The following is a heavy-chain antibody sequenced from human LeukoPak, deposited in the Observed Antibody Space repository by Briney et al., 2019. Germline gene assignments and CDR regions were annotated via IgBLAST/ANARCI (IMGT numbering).Heavy chain of an antibody. J-gene: IGHJ4*02. D-gene: IGHD2-15*01. V-gene: IGHV4-59*02. Sequence: PSETLSLTCTVSGGSVSSYYWSWIRQPPGKGLEWIGYIYYSGSTNYNASLTNRVTISVDTSKNQFSLKLSSVTAADTAVYYCAREVGYCSGGSCYSYFDHWGQGTLVTVSS. CDR3: AREVGYCSGGSCYSYFDH. CDR1: GGSVSSYY. CDR2: IYYSGST.